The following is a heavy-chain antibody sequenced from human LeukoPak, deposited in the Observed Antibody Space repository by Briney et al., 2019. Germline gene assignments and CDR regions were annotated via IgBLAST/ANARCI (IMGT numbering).Heavy chain of an antibody. Sequence: GASVKVSCKACGGTFSSYAISWVRQAPGQGLEWMGGIIPIFGTANYAQKFQGRVTITTDESTSTAYMQLSSWRSEHTAVYYCARRDRSGYFYYWGQGPLVTVSS. J-gene: IGHJ4*02. D-gene: IGHD3-22*01. CDR3: ARRDRSGYFYY. CDR2: IIPIFGTA. V-gene: IGHV1-69*05. CDR1: GGTFSSYA.